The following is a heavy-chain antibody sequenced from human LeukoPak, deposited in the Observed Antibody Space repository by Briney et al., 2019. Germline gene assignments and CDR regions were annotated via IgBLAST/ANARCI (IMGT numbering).Heavy chain of an antibody. D-gene: IGHD2-2*01. CDR2: IKQDGGEK. CDR1: GFTFSTSW. J-gene: IGHJ4*02. Sequence: GGSLRLSCAASGFTFSTSWMSWVRQAPGKRLEWVANIKQDGGEKSYVDSVKGRFTISRDNAKNSLYLQMNSLRADDTAVYYCARERSGSSCQDYWGRGTLVTVSS. V-gene: IGHV3-7*01. CDR3: ARERSGSSCQDY.